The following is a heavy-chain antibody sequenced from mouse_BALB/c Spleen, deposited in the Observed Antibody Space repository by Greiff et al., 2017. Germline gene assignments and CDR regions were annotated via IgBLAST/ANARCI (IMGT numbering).Heavy chain of an antibody. J-gene: IGHJ3*01. CDR2: ISNGGGST. CDR1: GFTFSSYT. D-gene: IGHD2-4*01. V-gene: IGHV5-12-2*01. CDR3: ARRDYDGAWFAY. Sequence: DVKLVESGGGLVQPGGSLKLSCAASGFTFSSYTMSWVRQTPEKRLEWVAYISNGGGSTYYPDTVKGRFTISRDNAKNTLYLQMSSLKSEDTAMYYCARRDYDGAWFAYWGQGTLVTVSA.